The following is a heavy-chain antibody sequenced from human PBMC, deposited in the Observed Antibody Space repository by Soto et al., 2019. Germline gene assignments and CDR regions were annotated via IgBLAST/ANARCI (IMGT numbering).Heavy chain of an antibody. J-gene: IGHJ4*02. D-gene: IGHD2-2*01. Sequence: EVQLLQSDGGLVQPGGSLRLSCVASGFTFTNYAMSWVRQAPGKGLEWVSLISGSGTKTYYADSVKGRFTISSESSKNTLYLHIDRLRADDTAVYYCALPMAGTSFFDYWGQGALVTVSS. CDR3: ALPMAGTSFFDY. V-gene: IGHV3-23*01. CDR2: ISGSGTKT. CDR1: GFTFTNYA.